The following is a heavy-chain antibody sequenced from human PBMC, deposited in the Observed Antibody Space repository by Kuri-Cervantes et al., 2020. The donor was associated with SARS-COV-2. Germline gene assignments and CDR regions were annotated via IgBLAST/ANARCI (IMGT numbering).Heavy chain of an antibody. CDR2: IWYDGSNK. J-gene: IGHJ4*02. CDR1: GFTFSSYG. V-gene: IGHV3-33*06. Sequence: GESLKISCAASGFTFSSYGMHWVRQAPGKGLEWVAVIWYDGSNKYYADSVKGRFTISRDNSKNTLYLQMNSLRAEDTAVYYCAKVSGDMYYYDSSGYLDWGQGTLVTVSS. D-gene: IGHD3-22*01. CDR3: AKVSGDMYYYDSSGYLD.